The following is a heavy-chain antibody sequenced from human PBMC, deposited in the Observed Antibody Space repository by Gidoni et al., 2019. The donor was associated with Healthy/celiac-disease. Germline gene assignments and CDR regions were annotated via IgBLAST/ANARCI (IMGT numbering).Heavy chain of an antibody. V-gene: IGHV3-30*18. Sequence: QVPLVESGVGVLPPGRALGLCCAASGFTFSSYGIHWVRQAPGKGLEWVAVIAYDGSTKYYADSVKGRFTISRDNSKNTLYLPMNSRRAEDTAVYYCAKELYYDFWSGSKGMDVWGQGTTVTVSS. CDR1: GFTFSSYG. D-gene: IGHD3-3*01. J-gene: IGHJ6*02. CDR2: IAYDGSTK. CDR3: AKELYYDFWSGSKGMDV.